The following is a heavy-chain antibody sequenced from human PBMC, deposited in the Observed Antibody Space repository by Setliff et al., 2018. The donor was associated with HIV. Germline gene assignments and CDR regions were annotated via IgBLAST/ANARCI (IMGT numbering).Heavy chain of an antibody. CDR3: ARGPHLSVTTVTRGDY. J-gene: IGHJ4*02. D-gene: IGHD4-17*01. CDR2: INTNTGKS. Sequence: ASVKVSCKASGYTFTAYAMNWVRQAPGQGLEWMGWINTNTGKSTYAQGFTGRFVFSLDTSVSTAYLQISSLKAEDTAVYYCARGPHLSVTTVTRGDYWGQGTLVTVSS. V-gene: IGHV7-4-1*02. CDR1: GYTFTAYA.